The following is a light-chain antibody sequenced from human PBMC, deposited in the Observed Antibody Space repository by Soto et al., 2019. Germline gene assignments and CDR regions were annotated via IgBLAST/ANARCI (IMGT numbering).Light chain of an antibody. CDR2: GTN. J-gene: IGLJ3*02. Sequence: QAVVTQEPSVTVSPGGTVTLTCASSTGGVTSGYYPNWFQQKPGQAPRALIYGTNNKHSWTPARFSGSLLGGKAALTLSGVQPEDEAEYYCLLYDRNTWVFGGGTQLTVL. CDR3: LLYDRNTWV. V-gene: IGLV7-43*01. CDR1: TGGVTSGYY.